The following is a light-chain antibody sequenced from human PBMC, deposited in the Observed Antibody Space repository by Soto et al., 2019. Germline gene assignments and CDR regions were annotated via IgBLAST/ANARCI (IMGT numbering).Light chain of an antibody. Sequence: EIVLTQPPGTLSLSPGERATLSCRASQSVSSSYLAWYQQKPGQAPRLLIYGTSSRATGIPDRFSGSGSGTDFTLTISRLEPEDFAVYYCQQYDNSWTFGQGTKVDIK. V-gene: IGKV3-20*01. CDR2: GTS. CDR3: QQYDNSWT. CDR1: QSVSSSY. J-gene: IGKJ1*01.